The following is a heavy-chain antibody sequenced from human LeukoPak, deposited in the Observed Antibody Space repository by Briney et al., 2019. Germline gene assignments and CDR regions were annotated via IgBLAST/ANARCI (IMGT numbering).Heavy chain of an antibody. CDR3: ARFSDYDSSGPDY. CDR1: GFTFRSYA. J-gene: IGHJ4*02. Sequence: GGSLRLSCAASGFTFRSYAMGWVRQAPGKGLEWVSVITGSGISTYYADSVKGRFTISRENSKNTVYLQMNSLRAEDTAVYYCARFSDYDSSGPDYWGQGTLVTVSS. CDR2: ITGSGIST. D-gene: IGHD3-22*01. V-gene: IGHV3-23*01.